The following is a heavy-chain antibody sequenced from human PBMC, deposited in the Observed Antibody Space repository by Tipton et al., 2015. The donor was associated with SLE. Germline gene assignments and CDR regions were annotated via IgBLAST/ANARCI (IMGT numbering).Heavy chain of an antibody. Sequence: TLSLTCTVSGGSISSHYWGWIRQPPGKGLEWIGSIYYSGSTYYNPSLKSRVSISVDTSKTQFSLKLSSVTAADTAVYYCARHYGSRYFDYWGQGTLVTVSS. CDR2: IYYSGST. V-gene: IGHV4-39*01. J-gene: IGHJ4*02. CDR1: GGSISSHY. D-gene: IGHD1-26*01. CDR3: ARHYGSRYFDY.